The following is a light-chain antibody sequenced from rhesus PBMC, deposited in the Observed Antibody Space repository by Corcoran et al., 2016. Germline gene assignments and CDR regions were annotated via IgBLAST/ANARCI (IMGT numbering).Light chain of an antibody. V-gene: IGKV2-73*01. J-gene: IGKJ2*01. Sequence: DIVMTQTPPSLPVTPGEPASISCRSSQSLLHSDGRTYLSWYLQKPGRPPRLLIYAVSNRFSGVPDRFSGVGSGTDFTLKISRVEAEDVGVYYCMQALQTPYSFGQGTKVEIK. CDR3: MQALQTPYS. CDR2: AVS. CDR1: QSLLHSDGRTY.